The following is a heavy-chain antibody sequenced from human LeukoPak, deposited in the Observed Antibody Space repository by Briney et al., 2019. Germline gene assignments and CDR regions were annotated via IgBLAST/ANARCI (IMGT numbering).Heavy chain of an antibody. CDR2: IYYSGST. CDR1: GGSISSYY. CDR3: ARYSSSCYGDY. J-gene: IGHJ4*02. V-gene: IGHV4-59*01. D-gene: IGHD6-13*01. Sequence: SETLSLTCTASGGSISSYYWSWIRQPPGKGLEWIGYIYYSGSTNYNPSLKSRVTISVDTSKNQFSLKLSSVTAADTAVYYCARYSSSCYGDYWGQGTLVTVSS.